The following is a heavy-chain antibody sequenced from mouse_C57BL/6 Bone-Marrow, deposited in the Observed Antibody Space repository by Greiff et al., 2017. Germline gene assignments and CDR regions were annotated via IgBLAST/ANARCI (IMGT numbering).Heavy chain of an antibody. V-gene: IGHV2-2*01. CDR3: ASYYYPFAY. D-gene: IGHD1-1*01. J-gene: IGHJ3*01. CDR2: IWSGGST. CDR1: GFSLTSYG. Sequence: VKLMESGPGLVQPSQSLSITCTVSGFSLTSYGVHWVRQSPGKGLEWLGVIWSGGSTDYNAAFISRLSISKDNSKSQVFFKMNSLQADDTAIYYCASYYYPFAYWGQGTLVTVSA.